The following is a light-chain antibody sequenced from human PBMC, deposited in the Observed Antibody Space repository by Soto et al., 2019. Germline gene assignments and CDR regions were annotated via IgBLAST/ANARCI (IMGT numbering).Light chain of an antibody. Sequence: QSVLTQPPSVSGAPGQRVTISCTGSSSNIGAGYDVHWYQQLPGTAPKLLIYGNSNRPSGVPDRFSGSKSGTSASLAITGLQAEDEADYYCYSYAGRNIWVFGGGTKVTVL. J-gene: IGLJ3*02. CDR1: SSNIGAGYD. CDR3: YSYAGRNIWV. V-gene: IGLV1-40*01. CDR2: GNS.